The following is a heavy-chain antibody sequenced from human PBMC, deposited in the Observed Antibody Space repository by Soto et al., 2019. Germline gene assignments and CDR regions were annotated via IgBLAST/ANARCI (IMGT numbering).Heavy chain of an antibody. D-gene: IGHD6-13*01. J-gene: IGHJ5*02. CDR2: IGVDSGNT. CDR1: GFTFTSSA. V-gene: IGHV1-18*01. CDR3: AREDSSSWPNWFAP. Sequence: ASVKVSCKASGFTFTSSAMQWVRQARGQRLEWIGWIGVDSGNTNYAQKLQGRVTMTTDTSTSTAYMELRSLRSDDTAVYYCAREDSSSWPNWFAPWGQGTLVTVSS.